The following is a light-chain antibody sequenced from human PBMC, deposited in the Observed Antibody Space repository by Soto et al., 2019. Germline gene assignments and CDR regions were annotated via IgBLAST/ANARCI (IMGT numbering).Light chain of an antibody. CDR3: QQYESTPPT. CDR2: GAS. J-gene: IGKJ2*01. V-gene: IGKV4-1*01. CDR1: QSVLYSSNNKNY. Sequence: DIVMTQSPDSLAVSLGERATINCKSSQSVLYSSNNKNYLAWYQQRPGQPPKLLIYGASTRESGVPDRFSGSGSGTDFTLTITSLQAEDVAVYYCQQYESTPPTFGQGTKLEIK.